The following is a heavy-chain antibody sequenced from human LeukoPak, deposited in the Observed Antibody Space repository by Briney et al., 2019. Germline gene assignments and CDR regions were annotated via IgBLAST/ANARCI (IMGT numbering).Heavy chain of an antibody. Sequence: PSETLSLTCTVSGGSISSGSYYWSWIRQPAGKGLEWIGRIYTSGSTNYNPSLKSRVTISVDTSKNQFSLKLSSVTAADTAVYYCATYPKSYSGGWTALDIWGQGTTVTVSS. CDR1: GGSISSGSYY. J-gene: IGHJ6*02. D-gene: IGHD6-19*01. CDR3: ATYPKSYSGGWTALDI. V-gene: IGHV4-61*02. CDR2: IYTSGST.